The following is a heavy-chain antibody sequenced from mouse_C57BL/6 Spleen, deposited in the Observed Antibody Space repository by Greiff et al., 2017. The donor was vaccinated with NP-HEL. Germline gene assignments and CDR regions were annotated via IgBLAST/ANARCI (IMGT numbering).Heavy chain of an antibody. D-gene: IGHD1-1*01. CDR3: ARRAVVATEAMDY. J-gene: IGHJ4*01. CDR1: GYTFTSYT. V-gene: IGHV1-4*01. Sequence: VQLVESGAELARPGASVKMSCKASGYTFTSYTMHWVKQRPGQGLEWIGYINPSSGYTKYNQKFKDKATLTADKSSSTAYMQLSSLTSEDSAVYYCARRAVVATEAMDYWGQGTSVTVSS. CDR2: INPSSGYT.